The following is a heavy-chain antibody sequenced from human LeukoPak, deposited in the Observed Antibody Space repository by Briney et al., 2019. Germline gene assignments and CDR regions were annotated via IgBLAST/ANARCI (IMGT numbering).Heavy chain of an antibody. V-gene: IGHV3-30*02. CDR3: AKDRGYCSSTSCSPDAFDI. D-gene: IGHD2-2*01. J-gene: IGHJ3*02. Sequence: GRSLRLSCAASGFTFSSYGMHWVRQAPGKGLEWVAFIRYDGSNKYYADSVKGRFTISRDNSKNTLYLQMNSLRAEDTAVYYCAKDRGYCSSTSCSPDAFDIWGQGTMVTVSS. CDR1: GFTFSSYG. CDR2: IRYDGSNK.